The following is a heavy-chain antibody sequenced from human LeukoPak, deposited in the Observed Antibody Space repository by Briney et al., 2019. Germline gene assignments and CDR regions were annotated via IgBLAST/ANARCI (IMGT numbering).Heavy chain of an antibody. CDR3: AKDFDDNFWSGQNAFDI. D-gene: IGHD3-3*01. J-gene: IGHJ3*02. CDR2: ISGSGAST. Sequence: GGSLRLSCAASGFTFSSYAMSWVRQAPGKGLEWVSGISGSGASTYYADYVKGRFTISRDNSKNTLYLQMNSLRAEDTAVYYCAKDFDDNFWSGQNAFDIGGQGTMVTVSS. CDR1: GFTFSSYA. V-gene: IGHV3-23*01.